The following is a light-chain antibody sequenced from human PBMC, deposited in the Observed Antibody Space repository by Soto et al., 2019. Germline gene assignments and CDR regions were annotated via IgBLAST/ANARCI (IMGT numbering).Light chain of an antibody. Sequence: EIVMTQSPATLSVSPGERATLSCRASQSVSSNLAWYQQKPGQAPRLLIYGASTRAIGIPARFSGSRSGTEFTLTISSLQSEDFAVYYCQQYNNWPLTFGGGTKVEIK. CDR1: QSVSSN. V-gene: IGKV3-15*01. J-gene: IGKJ4*01. CDR3: QQYNNWPLT. CDR2: GAS.